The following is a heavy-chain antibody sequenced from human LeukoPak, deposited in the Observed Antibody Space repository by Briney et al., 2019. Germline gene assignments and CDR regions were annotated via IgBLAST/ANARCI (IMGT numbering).Heavy chain of an antibody. J-gene: IGHJ4*02. V-gene: IGHV1-3*01. D-gene: IGHD2-2*01. CDR3: ARGSTSDWPLDH. CDR2: INAGNGNT. Sequence: ASVKVSCKASGYSFTSYAIHWVRQAPGQSLEWMGWINAGNGNTKYSQKFQGRVTITRDTSASTAYIELRSLRSEDTAMYYCARGSTSDWPLDHWGQETLVTISS. CDR1: GYSFTSYA.